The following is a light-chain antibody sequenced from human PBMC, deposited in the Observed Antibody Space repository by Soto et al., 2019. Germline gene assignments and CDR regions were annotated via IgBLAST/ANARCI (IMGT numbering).Light chain of an antibody. Sequence: DIQMTQSPSTLSASVGDRVTITCRASQSISSWLAWYQQKPGKAPKLLIYKASSLESGVPSRFSGSGSGTEFTLTFSSLQPDDFATYYCQQYNSWLTFGGGTKVEIK. V-gene: IGKV1-5*03. CDR1: QSISSW. J-gene: IGKJ4*01. CDR2: KAS. CDR3: QQYNSWLT.